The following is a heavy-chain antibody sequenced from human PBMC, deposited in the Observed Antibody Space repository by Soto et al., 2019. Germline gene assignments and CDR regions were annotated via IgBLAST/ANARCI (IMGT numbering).Heavy chain of an antibody. CDR3: ARDVTMVRGVKGDRTWFDP. Sequence: QVQLQESGPGLVKPSQTLSLTCTVSGGSISSGGYYWSWIRQHPGKGLEWIGYIYYSGSTYYNPSLKSRVTLSVDTSKNQFSLKLSSVTAADTAVYYCARDVTMVRGVKGDRTWFDPWGQGTLVTVSS. D-gene: IGHD3-10*01. V-gene: IGHV4-31*03. CDR1: GGSISSGGYY. CDR2: IYYSGST. J-gene: IGHJ5*02.